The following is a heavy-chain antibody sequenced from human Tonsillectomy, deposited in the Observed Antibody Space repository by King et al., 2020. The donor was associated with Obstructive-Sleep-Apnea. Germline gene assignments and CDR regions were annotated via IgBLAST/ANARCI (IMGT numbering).Heavy chain of an antibody. V-gene: IGHV4-59*08. Sequence: QLQESGPGLVKPSETLSLTCTVSGGSISGYYWSWIRQPPGKGLEWIGYIYYSGTTNYNPSLKSRVTISIDTSKNQFSLKLSSVTAADTAVYYCARVSGVIGTIDYWGQGTLVTVSS. D-gene: IGHD3-22*01. CDR1: GGSISGYY. CDR3: ARVSGVIGTIDY. CDR2: IYYSGTT. J-gene: IGHJ4*02.